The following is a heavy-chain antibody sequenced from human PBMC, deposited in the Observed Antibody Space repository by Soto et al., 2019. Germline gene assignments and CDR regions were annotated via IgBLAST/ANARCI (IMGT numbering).Heavy chain of an antibody. V-gene: IGHV1-18*01. CDR2: ISAYNGNT. Sequence: QVQLVQSGAEVKKPGASVKVSCKSSGYTFTSYGISWVRQAPGQGLEWMGWISAYNGNTNNAQKLQGRVTMTTDTSTSTVYMEMRSLRSDDTAVYYCARDQSYGGAFDYWGQGTLVTVSS. J-gene: IGHJ4*02. CDR3: ARDQSYGGAFDY. CDR1: GYTFTSYG. D-gene: IGHD2-21*01.